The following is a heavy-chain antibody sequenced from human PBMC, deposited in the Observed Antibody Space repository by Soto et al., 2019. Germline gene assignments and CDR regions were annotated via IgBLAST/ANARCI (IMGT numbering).Heavy chain of an antibody. CDR3: ARDLGGYNSIAAY. CDR1: GYTFTSHG. V-gene: IGHV1-18*01. J-gene: IGHJ4*02. Sequence: QVQLVQSGAEVKKPGASVKVSCKASGYTFTSHGITWVRQAPGQGLEWMGWISAYNGNTNHTQKLQGRLTLTTDTPTSTAYRELRSMRSDDTAVYCWARDLGGYNSIAAYWGQGALVTVSS. D-gene: IGHD5-12*01. CDR2: ISAYNGNT.